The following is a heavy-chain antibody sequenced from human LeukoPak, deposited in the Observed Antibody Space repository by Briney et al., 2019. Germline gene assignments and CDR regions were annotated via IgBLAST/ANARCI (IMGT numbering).Heavy chain of an antibody. J-gene: IGHJ4*02. Sequence: ASVKVSCKASGYTFTSYDINWVRQATGQGLEWMGWMNPNSGNTGYAQKFQGRVTMTRNTSISTAYMKLSSLRSEDTAVYYCARGWDYYGSELPDYWGQGTLVTVSS. CDR2: MNPNSGNT. D-gene: IGHD3-10*01. V-gene: IGHV1-8*01. CDR3: ARGWDYYGSELPDY. CDR1: GYTFTSYD.